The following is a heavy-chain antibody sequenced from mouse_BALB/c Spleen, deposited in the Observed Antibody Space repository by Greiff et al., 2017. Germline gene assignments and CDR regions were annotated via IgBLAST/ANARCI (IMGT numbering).Heavy chain of an antibody. CDR1: GFTFSSFG. V-gene: IGHV5-17*02. D-gene: IGHD1-1*01. CDR3: ARSEYYGFDY. Sequence: EVKLVESGGGLVQPGGSRKLSCAASGFTFSSFGMHWVRQAPEKGLEWVAYISSGSSTIYYADTVKGRFTISRDNPKNTLFLQMTSLRSEDTAMYYCARSEYYGFDYWGQGTTLTVSS. J-gene: IGHJ2*01. CDR2: ISSGSSTI.